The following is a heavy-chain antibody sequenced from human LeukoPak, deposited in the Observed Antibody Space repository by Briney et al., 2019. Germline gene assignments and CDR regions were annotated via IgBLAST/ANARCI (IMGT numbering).Heavy chain of an antibody. J-gene: IGHJ5*02. V-gene: IGHV4-4*07. D-gene: IGHD6-13*01. CDR1: GGSISSYY. CDR3: ARDVAAAGMNWFDP. CDR2: IYTSGST. Sequence: SETLSLTCTVSGGSISSYYWSWIRQPAGKGLEWIGRIYTSGSTNYNPSLKSRVTMSVETSKDQFSLKLSSVTAADTAVYYCARDVAAAGMNWFDPWGQGTLVTVSS.